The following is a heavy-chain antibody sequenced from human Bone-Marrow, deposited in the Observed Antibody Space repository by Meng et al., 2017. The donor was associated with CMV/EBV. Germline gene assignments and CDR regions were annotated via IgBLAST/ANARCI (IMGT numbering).Heavy chain of an antibody. J-gene: IGHJ4*02. CDR2: INHSGST. D-gene: IGHD3-16*01. CDR1: GGSFSGYY. CDR3: ARGRGVEYDYVWGTNFDY. Sequence: QVQLQQWGAGLLKPSETLSLTCAVHGGSFSGYYWSWIRQPPGKGLEWIGEINHSGSTNYNPSLKSRVTISVDTSKNQFSLKLSSVTAADTAVYYCARGRGVEYDYVWGTNFDYWGQGTLVTVSS. V-gene: IGHV4-34*01.